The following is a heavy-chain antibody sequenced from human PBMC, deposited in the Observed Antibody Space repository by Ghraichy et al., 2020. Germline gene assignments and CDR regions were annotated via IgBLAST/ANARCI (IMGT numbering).Heavy chain of an antibody. V-gene: IGHV1-2*04. J-gene: IGHJ6*02. Sequence: ASVKVSCKASGYTFTGYYMHWVRQAPGQGLEWMGWINPNSGGTNYAQKFQGWVTMTRDTSISTAYMELNRLRSDDTAVYYCARDEGSSSSWYDLDVWGQGTTVTVSS. D-gene: IGHD6-13*01. CDR2: INPNSGGT. CDR1: GYTFTGYY. CDR3: ARDEGSSSSWYDLDV.